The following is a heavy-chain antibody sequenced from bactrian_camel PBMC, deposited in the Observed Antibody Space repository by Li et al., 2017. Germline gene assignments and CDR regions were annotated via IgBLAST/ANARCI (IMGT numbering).Heavy chain of an antibody. V-gene: IGHV3S6*01. CDR1: GFSFSTKG. J-gene: IGHJ4*01. D-gene: IGHD2*01. Sequence: HVQLVESGGGLVQPGGSLRLSCAVSGFSFSTKGMYWVRQAPGKGLEWVSSIYSDGSSIYYADSVKGRFTVSQDNAKNNLYLRMSSLEPEDTAMYYCADGSYTTGSGYCYPDYLGQGTQVTVS. CDR3: ADGSYTTGSGYCYPDY. CDR2: IYSDGSSI.